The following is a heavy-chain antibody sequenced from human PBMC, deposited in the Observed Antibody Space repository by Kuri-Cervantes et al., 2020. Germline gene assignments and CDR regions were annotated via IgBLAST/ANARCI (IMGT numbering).Heavy chain of an antibody. V-gene: IGHV1-8*01. CDR1: GYTFTSYD. CDR3: ARGLGSGSYYYYYYGMDV. CDR2: MNPNSGNT. J-gene: IGHJ6*02. D-gene: IGHD3-10*01. Sequence: ASVKVSCKASGYTFTSYDINWVRQATGQGLEWMGWMNPNSGNTGYAQKFQGRVTMTRNTSIGTAYMELSSLRSEDTAVYYCARGLGSGSYYYYYYGMDVWGQGTTVTVSS.